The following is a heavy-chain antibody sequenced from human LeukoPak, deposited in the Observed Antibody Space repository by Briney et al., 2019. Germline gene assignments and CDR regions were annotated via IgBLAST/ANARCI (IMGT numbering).Heavy chain of an antibody. D-gene: IGHD5-12*01. CDR3: ARGGGYDGGDFDY. CDR1: GGSISGYY. CDR2: MYYTGST. Sequence: SETLSLTCTVSGGSISGYYWTWIRQPPGKGLEWIGYMYYTGSTNYNPSLKSQVSILVDKSKNHFSLKLTSVTAADTAVYYCARGGGYDGGDFDYWGQGSLVTVSS. J-gene: IGHJ4*02. V-gene: IGHV4-59*01.